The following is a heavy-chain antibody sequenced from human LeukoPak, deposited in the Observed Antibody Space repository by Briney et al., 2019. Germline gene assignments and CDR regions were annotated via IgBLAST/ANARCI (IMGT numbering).Heavy chain of an antibody. CDR1: GGTFSSYA. D-gene: IGHD3-10*01. CDR3: ARGNLWFGEQDYYYYYMDV. Sequence: SVKVSCKASGGTFSSYAIGWVRQAPGQGLEWMGGIIPIFGTANYAQKFQGRVTITADESTSTACMELSSLRSEDTAVYYCARGNLWFGEQDYYYYYMDVWGKGTTVTIPS. V-gene: IGHV1-69*13. J-gene: IGHJ6*03. CDR2: IIPIFGTA.